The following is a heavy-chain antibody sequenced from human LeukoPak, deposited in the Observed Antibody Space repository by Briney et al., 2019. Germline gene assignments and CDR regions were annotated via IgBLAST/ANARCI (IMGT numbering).Heavy chain of an antibody. CDR2: IKQDGSEK. J-gene: IGHJ6*02. CDR3: ASGTAAAWDYYYGMDV. V-gene: IGHV3-7*01. Sequence: GGSLRLSCAASGFTFSSYWMSWVRQAPGKGLEWVANIKQDGSEKYYVDSVKGRFTISRDNAKNSLYLQMNSLRAEDTAVYYCASGTAAAWDYYYGMDVWGQGTTVTVSS. CDR1: GFTFSSYW. D-gene: IGHD6-13*01.